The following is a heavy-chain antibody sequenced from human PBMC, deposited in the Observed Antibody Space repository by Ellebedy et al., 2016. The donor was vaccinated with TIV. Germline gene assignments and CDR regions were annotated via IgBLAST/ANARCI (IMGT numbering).Heavy chain of an antibody. D-gene: IGHD6-19*01. CDR1: GFTFSNYV. V-gene: IGHV3-30*03. Sequence: GESLKISCAASGFTFSNYVMHWVRQTPGQGLECVAMISYDGSNKYQADSVKGRFTISRDNSKTTLYLQMNSLRPEDTGVYYCARNADSSGWLTCDSWGQGTLVTVSS. CDR2: ISYDGSNK. J-gene: IGHJ4*02. CDR3: ARNADSSGWLTCDS.